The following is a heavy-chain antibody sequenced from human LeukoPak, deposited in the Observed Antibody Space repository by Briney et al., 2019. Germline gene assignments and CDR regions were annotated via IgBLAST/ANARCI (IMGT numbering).Heavy chain of an antibody. V-gene: IGHV3-7*01. CDR2: IKEDGSEK. CDR3: ARTDAFDI. Sequence: GGSLRLSCAASGFSFSSYAMSWVRQAPGKGLEWVANIKEDGSEKYYVDPVKGRFTISRDNAKNSLYLQMNSLRAEDTAVYYCARTDAFDIWGQGTMVTVSS. J-gene: IGHJ3*02. CDR1: GFSFSSYA.